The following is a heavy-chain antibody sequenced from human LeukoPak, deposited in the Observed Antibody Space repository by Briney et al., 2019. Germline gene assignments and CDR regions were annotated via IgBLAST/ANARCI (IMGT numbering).Heavy chain of an antibody. V-gene: IGHV3-30*02. D-gene: IGHD3-10*01. CDR1: GFTFSSYG. Sequence: GGSLRLSCAASGFTFSSYGMHWVRQAPGKGLEWVAFIRYDGSNKYYADSVKGRFTISRDNSKNTLYLQMNSLRAEDTAVYYCAKFPSGWFGELLQSPDYWGQGTLVTVSS. CDR2: IRYDGSNK. CDR3: AKFPSGWFGELLQSPDY. J-gene: IGHJ4*02.